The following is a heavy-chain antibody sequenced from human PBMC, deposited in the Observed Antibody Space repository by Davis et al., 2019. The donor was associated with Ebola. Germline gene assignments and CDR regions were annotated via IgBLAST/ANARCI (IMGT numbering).Heavy chain of an antibody. J-gene: IGHJ1*01. D-gene: IGHD2-15*01. V-gene: IGHV1-18*01. CDR3: ARRMDCSGDSCYCLQH. CDR1: GYTFTNYG. Sequence: ASVKVSCKASGYTFTNYGITWVRQAPGQGLEWMGWIYPSNGKTNYAQRVQGRVTMTTDTSTSTAYMELRSLRSDDTAVYYCARRMDCSGDSCYCLQHWGQGTLVTVSS. CDR2: IYPSNGKT.